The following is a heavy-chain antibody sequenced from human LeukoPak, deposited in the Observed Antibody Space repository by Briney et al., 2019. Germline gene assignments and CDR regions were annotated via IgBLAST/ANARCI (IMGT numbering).Heavy chain of an antibody. CDR3: AREGDSSSDFDY. D-gene: IGHD6-6*01. CDR2: ISYDGSNK. V-gene: IGHV3-30*01. J-gene: IGHJ4*02. Sequence: PGGSLRLSCAASGFTFSSYAMHWVRQAPGKGLEWVAVISYDGSNKYYADSVKGRFTISRDNSKNTLYLQMNSLRAEDTAVYYCAREGDSSSDFDYWGQGSLVTVSS. CDR1: GFTFSSYA.